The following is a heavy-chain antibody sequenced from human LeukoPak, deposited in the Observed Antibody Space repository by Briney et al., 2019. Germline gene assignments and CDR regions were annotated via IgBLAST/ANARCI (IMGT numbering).Heavy chain of an antibody. CDR2: IKTKTGGGTT. J-gene: IGHJ4*02. D-gene: IGHD3-3*01. V-gene: IGHV3-15*01. CDR3: TTEKGLTIFGVVDY. CDR1: GFTFINAW. Sequence: GGSVRLSCAASGFTFINAWMSWVRQAPGKGLEWVGRIKTKTGGGTTEYAARVEGRFTISRDDSKNKLYLQMHSLKTEDTAVYYCTTEKGLTIFGVVDYWGQGTLVTVSS.